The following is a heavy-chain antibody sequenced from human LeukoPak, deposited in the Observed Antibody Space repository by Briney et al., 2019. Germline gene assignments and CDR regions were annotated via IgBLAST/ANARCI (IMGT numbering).Heavy chain of an antibody. CDR1: GYTFTGYY. Sequence: ASVKVSCKASGYTFTGYYMHWVRQAPGQGLEWMGIINPSSGSTSYAQKFQGRVTMTRDTSTSTVYMELSSLRSEDTAVYYCATPRRSTGFDYRGQGTLVTVSS. CDR2: INPSSGST. J-gene: IGHJ4*02. V-gene: IGHV1-46*01. CDR3: ATPRRSTGFDY.